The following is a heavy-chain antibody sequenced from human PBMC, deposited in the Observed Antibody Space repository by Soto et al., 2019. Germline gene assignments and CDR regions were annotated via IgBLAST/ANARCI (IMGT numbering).Heavy chain of an antibody. Sequence: SVKVSCKASGGTFSSYAISWVRQAPGQGLEWMGGIIPIFGTANYAQKFQGRVTITAEKSTSTAYMGLSSLRSEETAVYYCARALYDTDSLPVGAKPRCYAMDVWGRGTTVTVSS. D-gene: IGHD3-22*01. J-gene: IGHJ6*02. CDR2: IIPIFGTA. CDR3: ARALYDTDSLPVGAKPRCYAMDV. V-gene: IGHV1-69*06. CDR1: GGTFSSYA.